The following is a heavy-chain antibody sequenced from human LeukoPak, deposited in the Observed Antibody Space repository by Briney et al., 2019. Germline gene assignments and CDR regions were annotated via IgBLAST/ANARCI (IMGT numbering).Heavy chain of an antibody. V-gene: IGHV4-34*01. CDR1: GVAFSGYY. CDR2: INHSGST. CDR3: ASRRFGDA. D-gene: IGHD3-10*01. Sequence: PSETLSLTCAVYGVAFSGYYWSWIRQPPRKGLEWIGEINHSGSTNYNPSLKSRVTISVDTSKNQFSLKLSSVTAADTAVYYCASRRFGDAWGQGTLVTVSS. J-gene: IGHJ5*02.